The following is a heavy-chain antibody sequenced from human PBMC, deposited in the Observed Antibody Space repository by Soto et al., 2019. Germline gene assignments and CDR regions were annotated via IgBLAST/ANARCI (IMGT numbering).Heavy chain of an antibody. Sequence: ASVKVSCKISGYTFTSYGISWVRQAPGQGLEWMGWISTHNGDTNFAQKFQGRVTLTTDTSTNTAYMDLRSLTSDDAAVYYCARGYDILTGLAYYYGMDVWGQGTTVTVSS. CDR1: GYTFTSYG. J-gene: IGHJ6*02. V-gene: IGHV1-18*01. CDR3: ARGYDILTGLAYYYGMDV. D-gene: IGHD3-9*01. CDR2: ISTHNGDT.